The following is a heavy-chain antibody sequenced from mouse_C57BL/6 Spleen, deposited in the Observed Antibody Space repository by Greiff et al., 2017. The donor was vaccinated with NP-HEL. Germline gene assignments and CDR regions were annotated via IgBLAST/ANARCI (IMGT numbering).Heavy chain of an antibody. D-gene: IGHD4-1*01. V-gene: IGHV7-1*01. Sequence: EVKVVESGGGLVQSGRSLRLSCATSGFTFSDFYMEWVRQAPGKGLEWIAASRNKANDYTTEYSASVKGRFIVSRDTSQSILYLQMNALRAEDTAIYYCARGNWDGAMDYWGQGTSVTVSS. CDR1: GFTFSDFY. CDR3: ARGNWDGAMDY. CDR2: SRNKANDYTT. J-gene: IGHJ4*01.